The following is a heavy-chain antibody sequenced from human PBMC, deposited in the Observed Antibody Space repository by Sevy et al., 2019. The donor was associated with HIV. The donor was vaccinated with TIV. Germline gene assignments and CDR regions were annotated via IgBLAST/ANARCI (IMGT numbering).Heavy chain of an antibody. CDR1: GFTFSSYS. CDR3: GTLFHYSYEFDC. CDR2: ISNISRTI. Sequence: GGSLRLSCAASGFTFSSYSMNWVRQAPGKGLEWVSYISNISRTIYYADSVRGRFTISRDKAKNSLYLQMNSLRDEDTDVYYCGTLFHYSYEFDCWGQGTLVTVSS. J-gene: IGHJ4*02. V-gene: IGHV3-48*02. D-gene: IGHD5-18*01.